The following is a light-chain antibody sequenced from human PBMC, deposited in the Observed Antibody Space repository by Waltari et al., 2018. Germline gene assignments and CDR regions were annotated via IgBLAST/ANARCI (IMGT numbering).Light chain of an antibody. J-gene: IGLJ1*01. CDR1: SGYIGSFDL. V-gene: IGLV2-23*02. CDR2: EVT. Sequence: QSALTQPASVSGSPGQSITISCTGSSGYIGSFDLVSWYQQHPGRAPKLIIYEVTKRPSGVSNRFSASKSGNTASLTISGLQAEDEADYHCCSYAGSSTYSYVFGPGTKVSVL. CDR3: CSYAGSSTYSYV.